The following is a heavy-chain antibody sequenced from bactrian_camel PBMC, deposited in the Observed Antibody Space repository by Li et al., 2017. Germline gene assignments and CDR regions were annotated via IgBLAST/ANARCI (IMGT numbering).Heavy chain of an antibody. D-gene: IGHD6*01. CDR1: GFTFSSYS. CDR2: TNPTGATR. CDR3: VKNGNSWDFAS. J-gene: IGHJ6*01. Sequence: HVQLVESGGGLVQPGGSPRLSCAASGFTFSSYSMYWVRQAPGKALEWVSRTNPTGATRSYADSLRGRFTISRDNAKSTVYLQMNDLKPEDTAVYYCVKNGNSWDFASWGQGTQVTVS. V-gene: IGHV3S1*01.